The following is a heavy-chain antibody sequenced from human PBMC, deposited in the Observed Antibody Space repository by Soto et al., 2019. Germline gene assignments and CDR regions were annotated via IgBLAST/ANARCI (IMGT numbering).Heavy chain of an antibody. J-gene: IGHJ4*02. CDR3: ARDDSSGYSPAYFDY. V-gene: IGHV3-21*01. CDR1: GFTFSSYS. CDR2: ISSSSSYI. Sequence: EVQLVESGGGLVKPGGSLRLSCAASGFTFSSYSMNWVRQAPGKGLEWVSSISSSSSYIYYADSVKGRFTISRDNAKNSLYLQMNSLRAEDTAVYYCARDDSSGYSPAYFDYWGQGTLVTVSS. D-gene: IGHD3-22*01.